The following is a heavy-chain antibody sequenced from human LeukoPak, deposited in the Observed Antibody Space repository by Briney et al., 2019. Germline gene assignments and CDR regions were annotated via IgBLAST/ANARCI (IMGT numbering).Heavy chain of an antibody. V-gene: IGHV3-23*01. CDR3: AKRTMSAFDS. CDR1: GFTFRTYA. CDR2: ISGSGNGT. Sequence: GGPLRLSCTASGFTFRTYAMNWVRQAPGKGLEWLSGISGSGNGTYYADSVKGRFTISSDNSKNMVYLQMNSLTVEDAATYYCAKRTMSAFDSWGQGTLLIVSS. J-gene: IGHJ4*02. D-gene: IGHD5-24*01.